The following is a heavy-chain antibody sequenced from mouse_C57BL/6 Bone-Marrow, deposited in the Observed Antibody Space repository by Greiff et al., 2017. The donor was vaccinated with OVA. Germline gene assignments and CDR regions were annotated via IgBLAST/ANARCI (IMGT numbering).Heavy chain of an antibody. CDR1: GYTFTSYW. CDR2: IYPGNSDT. CDR3: TIYYCGSCYALDY. D-gene: IGHD1-1*01. J-gene: IGHJ4*01. V-gene: IGHV1-5*01. Sequence: VQLQQSGTVLARPGASVKMSCKTSGYTFTSYWMHWVKQRPGQGLEWIGAIYPGNSDTSYNQKFKGKAKLTAATSASTAYMELSSLTNEDSAVYYCTIYYCGSCYALDYWGQGTSVTVSS.